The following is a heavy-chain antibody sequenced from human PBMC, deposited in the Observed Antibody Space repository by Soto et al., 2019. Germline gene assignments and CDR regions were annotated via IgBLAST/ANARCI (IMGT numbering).Heavy chain of an antibody. D-gene: IGHD7-27*01. CDR2: TYYRSKWYN. V-gene: IGHV6-1*01. CDR1: GDSVSSNSAA. CDR3: ARSPLESLTGDRLYYYYYMDV. Sequence: KQSQTLSLTCAISGDSVSSNSAAWNWIRQSPSRGLELLGRTYYRSKWYNDYAVSVKSRITINPDTSKNQFYMQLNSVTPDDTAVYYCARSPLESLTGDRLYYYYYMDVWGKGTTVTVSS. J-gene: IGHJ6*03.